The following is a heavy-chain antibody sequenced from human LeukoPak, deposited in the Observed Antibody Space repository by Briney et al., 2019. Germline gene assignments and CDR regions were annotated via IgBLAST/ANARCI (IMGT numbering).Heavy chain of an antibody. J-gene: IGHJ4*02. Sequence: GRSLRLSCAASGFTFSNYGMHWVRQAPGKGLEWVAVISYDESSKYYADSVKGRFTISRDNSKNTLYLQMNSLRAEDTAVYYCAKDQRYSSGWSADYWGQGTLVTVSS. CDR2: ISYDESSK. V-gene: IGHV3-30*18. CDR3: AKDQRYSSGWSADY. D-gene: IGHD6-19*01. CDR1: GFTFSNYG.